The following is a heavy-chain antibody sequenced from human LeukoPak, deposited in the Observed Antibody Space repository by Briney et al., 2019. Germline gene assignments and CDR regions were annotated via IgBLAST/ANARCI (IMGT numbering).Heavy chain of an antibody. CDR3: ARRAIFGAWIWLDY. D-gene: IGHD3-3*01. CDR1: GYTFTSYD. Sequence: ASVKVSCKAPGYTFTSYDISWVRQATGQGLEWMGWMNPNSGNTGYAQKFQGRVTMTRNTSISTAYMELSSLRSEDTAVYYCARRAIFGAWIWLDYWGQGTLVTVSS. V-gene: IGHV1-8*01. J-gene: IGHJ4*02. CDR2: MNPNSGNT.